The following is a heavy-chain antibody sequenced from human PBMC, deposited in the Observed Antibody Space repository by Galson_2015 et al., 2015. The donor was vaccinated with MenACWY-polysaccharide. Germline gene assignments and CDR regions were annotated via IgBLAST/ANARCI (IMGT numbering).Heavy chain of an antibody. Sequence: SLRLSCAASGFSFSAYGMSWVRQAPGRGLEWVSGSGSGGGLYYADSVKGRFTVSRDNSKNTLYLQMNNLRAEDTAVYYCAKVGPRSVWQMGLGYGGQGTLVTVSS. CDR3: AKVGPRSVWQMGLGY. J-gene: IGHJ4*02. V-gene: IGHV3-23*01. D-gene: IGHD3-16*01. CDR2: SGSGGGL. CDR1: GFSFSAYG.